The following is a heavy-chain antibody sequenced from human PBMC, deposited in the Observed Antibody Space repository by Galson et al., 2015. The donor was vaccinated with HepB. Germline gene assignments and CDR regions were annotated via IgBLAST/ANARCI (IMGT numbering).Heavy chain of an antibody. CDR2: ISGIGDST. D-gene: IGHD2-15*01. V-gene: IGHV3-23*01. Sequence: SLRLSCAAYGFTFSRYAMSWVRQAPGKGLERVTTISGIGDSTYYADSVKGRFTISRENSKNTLFLQMNSLRVDDTAIYYCAKDQVCSGGSCYSSSDYWGRGTLVTVSS. CDR3: AKDQVCSGGSCYSSSDY. CDR1: GFTFSRYA. J-gene: IGHJ4*02.